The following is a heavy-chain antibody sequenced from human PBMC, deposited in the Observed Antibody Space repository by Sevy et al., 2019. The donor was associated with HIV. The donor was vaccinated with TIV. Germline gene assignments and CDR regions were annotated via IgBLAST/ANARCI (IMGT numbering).Heavy chain of an antibody. CDR1: GFTFGDYA. J-gene: IGHJ4*02. V-gene: IGHV3-49*03. CDR2: IRGKEYGGTT. CDR3: SRGGSGSYTVGFY. Sequence: GGSLRLSCTGSGFTFGDYAMSWFRQAPGKGLKWVGFIRGKEYGGTTEYAASVKGRFTISRDDSKSTASLQMNSLKTEDTGVYYCSRGGSGSYTVGFYWGQGTLVTVSS. D-gene: IGHD3-10*01.